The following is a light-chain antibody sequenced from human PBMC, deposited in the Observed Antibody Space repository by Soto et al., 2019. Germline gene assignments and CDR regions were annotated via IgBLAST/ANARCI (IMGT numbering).Light chain of an antibody. CDR3: QQYNNWPPLT. CDR1: QSVSSN. V-gene: IGKV3-15*01. Sequence: EIVMTQSPATLSVSPGERATLSCRASQSVSSNLAWYQQKPGQAPRLLIYGASTRATGIPARFSGSGSGTEFTLTNSSLQSEDFAVYYCQQYNNWPPLTFGGGTNVEIK. CDR2: GAS. J-gene: IGKJ4*01.